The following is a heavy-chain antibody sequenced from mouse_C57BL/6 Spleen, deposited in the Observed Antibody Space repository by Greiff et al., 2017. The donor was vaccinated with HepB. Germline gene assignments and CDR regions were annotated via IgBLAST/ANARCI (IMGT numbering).Heavy chain of an antibody. CDR1: GFSLTSYG. J-gene: IGHJ1*03. V-gene: IGHV2-5*01. D-gene: IGHD1-1*01. CDR3: AKTSITTVVARYFDV. Sequence: VKLQESGPGLVQPSQSLSITCTVSGFSLTSYGVHWVRQSPGKGLEWLGVIWRGGSTDYNAAFMSRLSITKDNSKSQVFFKMNSLQADDTAIYYCAKTSITTVVARYFDVWGTGTTVTVSS. CDR2: IWRGGST.